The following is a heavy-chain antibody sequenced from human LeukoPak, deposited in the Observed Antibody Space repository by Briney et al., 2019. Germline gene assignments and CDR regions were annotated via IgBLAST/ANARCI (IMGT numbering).Heavy chain of an antibody. CDR2: IWYDGSNK. J-gene: IGHJ6*03. D-gene: IGHD6-13*01. V-gene: IGHV3-33*06. CDR3: AKDTAAAEVYYYMDV. Sequence: PGGSLRLSCAASGFTFSSYGMHWVRQAPAKGLEGVAVIWYDGSNKYYADSVKGRFTISRDNSKNTLYLQMNSLRAEDTAVYYCAKDTAAAEVYYYMDVWGKGTTVTVSS. CDR1: GFTFSSYG.